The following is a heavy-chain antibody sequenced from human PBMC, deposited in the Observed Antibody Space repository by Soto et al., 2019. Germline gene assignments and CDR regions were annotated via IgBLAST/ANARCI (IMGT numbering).Heavy chain of an antibody. CDR1: GYSFTSYW. J-gene: IGHJ5*02. V-gene: IGHV5-51*01. CDR3: ARVSGYYDSSGYIWVFNWLDP. CDR2: IYPGDSDT. Sequence: AGESLKISCKGSGYSFTSYWIGWVRQMPGKGLVWTGNIYPGDSDTRYSPSFQGQVTISADKSISTAYLQWSSLKASETAMYYCARVSGYYDSSGYIWVFNWLDPWGEGTLVTVTS. D-gene: IGHD3-22*01.